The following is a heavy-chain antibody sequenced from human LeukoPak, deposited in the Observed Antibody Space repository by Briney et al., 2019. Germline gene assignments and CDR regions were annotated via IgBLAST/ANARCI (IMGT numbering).Heavy chain of an antibody. CDR1: GGSISSSSYY. Sequence: PSETLSLTCTVSGGSISSSSYYWSWIRQPPGKGLEWIGEINHSGSTNYNPSLKSRVTISVDTSKNQFSLKLSSVTAADTAVYYCARRKQQLVVWDRFWFDPWGQGTLVTVSS. CDR2: INHSGST. D-gene: IGHD6-13*01. V-gene: IGHV4-39*07. CDR3: ARRKQQLVVWDRFWFDP. J-gene: IGHJ5*02.